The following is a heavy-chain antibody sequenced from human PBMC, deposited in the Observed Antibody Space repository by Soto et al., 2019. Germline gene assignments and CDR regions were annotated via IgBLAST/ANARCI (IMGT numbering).Heavy chain of an antibody. CDR3: ARARHMTTVTTMKLRVGYGMDV. J-gene: IGHJ6*02. CDR1: GGSISSSNW. V-gene: IGHV4-4*02. D-gene: IGHD4-4*01. CDR2: IYHSGST. Sequence: PSETLSLTCAVSGGSISSSNWWSWVRQPPGKGLEWIGEIYHSGSTNYNPSLKSRVTISVDKSKNQFSLKLSSVTAADTAVYYCARARHMTTVTTMKLRVGYGMDVWGQGTTVTVSS.